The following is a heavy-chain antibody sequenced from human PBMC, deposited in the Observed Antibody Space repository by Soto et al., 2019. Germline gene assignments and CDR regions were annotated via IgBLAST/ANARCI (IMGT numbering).Heavy chain of an antibody. CDR2: ISGSGGST. D-gene: IGHD2-15*01. Sequence: PGGSLRLSCAASGFTFSSYAMSWVRQAPGKGLEWVSAISGSGGSTYYADSVKGRFTISRDNSKNTLYLQMNSLRAEDTAVYYCASGGAIHIVGNWFDPWGQGTLVTVSS. V-gene: IGHV3-23*01. J-gene: IGHJ5*02. CDR3: ASGGAIHIVGNWFDP. CDR1: GFTFSSYA.